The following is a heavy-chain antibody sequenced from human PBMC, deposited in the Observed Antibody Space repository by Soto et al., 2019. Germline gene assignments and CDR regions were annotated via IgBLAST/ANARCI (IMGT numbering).Heavy chain of an antibody. J-gene: IGHJ4*02. Sequence: VRLLQSGGGFVQPGGSLRLSCAVSGFTFHDFAMTWVRQAPGKRPDWVSTVTPRGDATFHTDSVKGRFIISRDNSRNILYLQMTNLRAEDTAIYYCAKDGYSGDCCLYDHWGQGALVSVSS. CDR1: GFTFHDFA. V-gene: IGHV3-23*01. CDR3: AKDGYSGDCCLYDH. D-gene: IGHD2-21*02. CDR2: VTPRGDAT.